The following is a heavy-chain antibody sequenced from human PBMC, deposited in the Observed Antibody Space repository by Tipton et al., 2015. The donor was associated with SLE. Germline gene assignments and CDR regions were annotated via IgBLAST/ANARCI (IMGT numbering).Heavy chain of an antibody. D-gene: IGHD3-9*01. CDR3: VRDKWGEYYPSTGYFWSFDP. CDR2: VSPSGGT. CDR1: GGSLNNHF. Sequence: TLSLTCTVSGGSLNNHFCSWIRQSAGKGLEWIGRVSPSGGTNYNPSLKSRVTMSVDTSKNQFSLNLSSLTAADTAVYYCVRDKWGEYYPSTGYFWSFDPWGQGTLVTVSS. V-gene: IGHV4-4*07. J-gene: IGHJ5*02.